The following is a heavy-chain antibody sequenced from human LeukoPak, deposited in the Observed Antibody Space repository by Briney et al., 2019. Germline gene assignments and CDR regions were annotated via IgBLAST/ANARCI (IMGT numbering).Heavy chain of an antibody. Sequence: GESLKISWKGSGYSFTSYWIGWVRQMPGKGLEGMGIIYPGDSDIRYSPSFQGQVTLSADKSISTASPQWSTLKASDTAMYYCARLFGGTTSYFDYWGQGTLVTVSS. V-gene: IGHV5-51*01. CDR1: GYSFTSYW. CDR2: IYPGDSDI. J-gene: IGHJ4*02. D-gene: IGHD1-7*01. CDR3: ARLFGGTTSYFDY.